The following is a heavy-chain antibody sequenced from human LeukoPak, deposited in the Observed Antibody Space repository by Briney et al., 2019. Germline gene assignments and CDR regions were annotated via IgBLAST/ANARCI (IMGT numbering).Heavy chain of an antibody. D-gene: IGHD1-14*01. Sequence: SGGSLRLSCAASGFTFSSYAMHWVRQAPGKGLEWVAVISYDGSNKYYADSVKGRFTISRDNSKNTLYLQMNSLRAEDTAVYYCARDLLPDAYYFDYWGQGTLVTVSS. J-gene: IGHJ4*02. CDR2: ISYDGSNK. CDR1: GFTFSSYA. CDR3: ARDLLPDAYYFDY. V-gene: IGHV3-30-3*01.